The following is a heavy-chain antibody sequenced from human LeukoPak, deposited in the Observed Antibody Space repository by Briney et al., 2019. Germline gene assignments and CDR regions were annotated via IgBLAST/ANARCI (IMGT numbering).Heavy chain of an antibody. Sequence: GGSLRLSCAASGFTFSSYWMHWVRQAPGEGLVWVSRISSDESSTTYADSVKGRFTTSRDNAKNTLYLQMNSLRAEDTAVYYCARVERYCSGTSCYSQDYFDYWGQGTLVTVSS. J-gene: IGHJ4*02. D-gene: IGHD2-2*01. CDR3: ARVERYCSGTSCYSQDYFDY. CDR2: ISSDESST. CDR1: GFTFSSYW. V-gene: IGHV3-74*01.